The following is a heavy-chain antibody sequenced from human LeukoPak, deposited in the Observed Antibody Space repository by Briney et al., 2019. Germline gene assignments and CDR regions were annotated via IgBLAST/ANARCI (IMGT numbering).Heavy chain of an antibody. D-gene: IGHD2-2*01. CDR1: GFTFSSYW. CDR2: IKQDGSEK. V-gene: IGHV3-7*01. CDR3: ARDRDCSSTSCSYYYYYMDV. Sequence: PGGSLRLSCAASGFTFSSYWMSWVRQAPGKGLEWVANIKQDGSEKYYVDSVKGRFTISRDNAKNSLYLQMNSLRAEDTAAYYCARDRDCSSTSCSYYYYYMDVWGKGTTVTVSS. J-gene: IGHJ6*03.